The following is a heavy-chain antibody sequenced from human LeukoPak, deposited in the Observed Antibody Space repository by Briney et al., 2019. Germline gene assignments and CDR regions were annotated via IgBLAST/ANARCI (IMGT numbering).Heavy chain of an antibody. D-gene: IGHD5-24*01. J-gene: IGHJ4*02. CDR3: ARDGYNSYYFDY. CDR2: IYSGGST. V-gene: IGHV3-53*01. Sequence: PGRSLRPSCAASGFTVSSNYMSWVRQAPGKGLEWVSVIYSGGSTYYADSVKGRFTIPRDNSKNTLYLQMNSLRAEDTAVYYCARDGYNSYYFDYWGQGTLVTVSS. CDR1: GFTVSSNY.